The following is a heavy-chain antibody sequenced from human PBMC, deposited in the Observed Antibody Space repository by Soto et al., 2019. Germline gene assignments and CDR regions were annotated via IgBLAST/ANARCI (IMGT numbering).Heavy chain of an antibody. Sequence: PGGSLRLSCAASGITLSSYAMSWVRQSPGKGPESVSGISASGGSTEYADSVKGRFTISRDNAKNSLYLQMNSPRAEDTAVYYCARDLDEFWSGLYFDPWGQGTLVTVSS. CDR2: ISASGGST. J-gene: IGHJ4*02. CDR3: ARDLDEFWSGLYFDP. CDR1: GITLSSYA. D-gene: IGHD3-3*01. V-gene: IGHV3-23*01.